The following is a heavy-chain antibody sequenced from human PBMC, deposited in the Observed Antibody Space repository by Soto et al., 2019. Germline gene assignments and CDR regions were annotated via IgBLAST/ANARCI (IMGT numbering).Heavy chain of an antibody. V-gene: IGHV1-46*01. CDR2: INPSTGNT. J-gene: IGHJ3*02. D-gene: IGHD2-2*01. CDR3: ARDIVLQTAAKRGAFDI. CDR1: GYTFSTYG. Sequence: ASVKVSCTASGYTFSTYGISWVRQAPGQGLEWMGIINPSTGNTQYAQNFQGRVTMTRDTSTSTVYMELSSLRSEDTALYYCARDIVLQTAAKRGAFDIWGQGTMVTVSS.